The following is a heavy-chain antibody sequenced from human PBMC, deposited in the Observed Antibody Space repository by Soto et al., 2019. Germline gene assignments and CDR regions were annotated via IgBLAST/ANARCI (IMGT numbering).Heavy chain of an antibody. CDR1: GVNFSSYS. CDR3: ARDTSPIAAPLNYYYYGLNV. Sequence: VGSLRLPSAAVGVNFSSYSINCVLQAPGKGLEWVSSISSSSNYIYYADSVKGRFTISRDNAKNSLYLEINSLRAEDTAVYYCARDTSPIAAPLNYYYYGLNVWGQGPTVTVSS. V-gene: IGHV3-21*01. CDR2: ISSSSNYI. D-gene: IGHD6-13*01. J-gene: IGHJ6*02.